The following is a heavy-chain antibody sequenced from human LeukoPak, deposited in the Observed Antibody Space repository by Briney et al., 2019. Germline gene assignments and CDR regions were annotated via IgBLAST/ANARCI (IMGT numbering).Heavy chain of an antibody. CDR1: GGSISSSSYY. Sequence: ETLSLTCTVSGGSISSSSYYWGWIRQPPGKGLEWIGSIYYSGSTYYNPSLKSRVTISVDTSKNQFSLKLSSVTAADTAVYYCARELLWFGHAFDIWGQGTMVTVSS. D-gene: IGHD3-10*01. V-gene: IGHV4-39*07. CDR3: ARELLWFGHAFDI. J-gene: IGHJ3*02. CDR2: IYYSGST.